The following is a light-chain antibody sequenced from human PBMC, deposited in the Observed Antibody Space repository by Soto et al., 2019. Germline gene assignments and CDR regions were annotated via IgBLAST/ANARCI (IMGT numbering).Light chain of an antibody. CDR3: SSYAGSNTVV. CDR1: SSDVGGYNY. J-gene: IGLJ2*01. Sequence: QSALTQPPSASGSPGQSVTISCTGTSSDVGGYNYVSWYQQHPGKAPKLMIYEVSKRPSGVPDRFAGSKSGNTASLPVSGLQDEDEADYYGSSYAGSNTVVFGGGTKVTVL. CDR2: EVS. V-gene: IGLV2-8*01.